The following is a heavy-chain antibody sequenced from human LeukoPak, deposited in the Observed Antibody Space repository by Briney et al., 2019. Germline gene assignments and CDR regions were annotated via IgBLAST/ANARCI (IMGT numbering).Heavy chain of an antibody. J-gene: IGHJ6*03. CDR1: GFTFSSYG. V-gene: IGHV3-30*18. CDR3: ANGYCTNGVCYPYYYYYMDV. D-gene: IGHD2-8*01. CDR2: ISYDGSNK. Sequence: QPGGSLRLSCAASGFTFSSYGMHWVRQAPGKGLEWVAVISYDGSNKYYADSVKGRFTISRDNPKNTLYLQMNSLRAEDTAVYYCANGYCTNGVCYPYYYYYMDVWGKGTTVTVSS.